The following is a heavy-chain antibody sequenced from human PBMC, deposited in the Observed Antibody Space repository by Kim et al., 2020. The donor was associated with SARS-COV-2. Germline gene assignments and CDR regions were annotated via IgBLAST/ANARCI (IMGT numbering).Heavy chain of an antibody. D-gene: IGHD3-10*01. Sequence: SLKSRVTISVDTSKNQISLKLSSVTAADTAVYYCARVPDSGSYYRNAFDIWGQGTKVTVSS. V-gene: IGHV4-59*12. CDR3: ARVPDSGSYYRNAFDI. J-gene: IGHJ3*02.